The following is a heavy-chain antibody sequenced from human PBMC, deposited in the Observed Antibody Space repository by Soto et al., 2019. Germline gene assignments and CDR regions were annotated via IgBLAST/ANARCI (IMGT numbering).Heavy chain of an antibody. CDR3: ASSWRGNWNYIDH. D-gene: IGHD1-7*01. Sequence: QVQLVDSGGGVVQPGRALRLSCAASGLTFSNYAMHWVRQTPGTGLEWLAVIAYDGSIKIYADSVKGRFTMSRDNSKNTLDLQMDSLRSEDTAVYYCASSWRGNWNYIDHWGQGTLVTVSS. CDR1: GLTFSNYA. J-gene: IGHJ4*02. CDR2: IAYDGSIK. V-gene: IGHV3-30-3*01.